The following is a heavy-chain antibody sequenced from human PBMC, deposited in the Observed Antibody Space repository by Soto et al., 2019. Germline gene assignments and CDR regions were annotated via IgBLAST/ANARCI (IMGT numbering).Heavy chain of an antibody. CDR1: GGSISSGGYY. Sequence: PSETLSLTCTVSGGSISSGGYYWGWIRQHPGKGLEWIGYIYYSGSTYYNPSLKSRVTISVDTSKNQFSLKLSSVTAADTAVYYCASGIGYCSSTSCYGSDYWGQGTLVTVSS. CDR2: IYYSGST. CDR3: ASGIGYCSSTSCYGSDY. V-gene: IGHV4-31*03. J-gene: IGHJ4*02. D-gene: IGHD2-2*01.